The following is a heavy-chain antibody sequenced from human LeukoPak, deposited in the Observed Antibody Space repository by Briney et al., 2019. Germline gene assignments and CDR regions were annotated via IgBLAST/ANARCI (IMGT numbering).Heavy chain of an antibody. V-gene: IGHV1-2*02. J-gene: IGHJ3*02. Sequence: ASVKVSCKASGYTFTGYYMHWVRQAPGQGLEWMGWINPNSGGTNYAQKFQGRVTMTRDTSISTAYMELSRLRSDDTAVYYCARDSAASSSWPDAFDIWGQGTMVTVSS. CDR3: ARDSAASSSWPDAFDI. CDR2: INPNSGGT. CDR1: GYTFTGYY. D-gene: IGHD6-13*01.